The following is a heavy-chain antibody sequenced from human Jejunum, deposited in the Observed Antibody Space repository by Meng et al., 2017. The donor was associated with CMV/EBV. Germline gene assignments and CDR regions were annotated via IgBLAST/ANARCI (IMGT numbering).Heavy chain of an antibody. V-gene: IGHV4-39*01. CDR1: VGAISSSSTY. CDR3: ARHVSESYRFCPAD. J-gene: IGHJ4*02. Sequence: CVGAISSSSTYRVGMRQPPERGMEYIGKMYYSVSTYYNPSLRGRVTISVDMSKNQFALNLSSVTAADTAIYYCARHVSESYRFCPADWGQRTLVTVSS. D-gene: IGHD1-26*01. CDR2: MYYSVST.